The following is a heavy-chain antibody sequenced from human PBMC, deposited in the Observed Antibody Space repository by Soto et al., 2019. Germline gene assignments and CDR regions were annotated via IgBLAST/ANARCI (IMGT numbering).Heavy chain of an antibody. CDR3: ARAYSSSWDYYYYYYMDV. CDR2: IYYSGST. CDR1: GGSISSYY. D-gene: IGHD6-13*01. J-gene: IGHJ6*03. V-gene: IGHV4-59*01. Sequence: QVQLQESGPGLVKPSETLSLTCPVSGGSISSYYWSWIRQPPGKGLEWIGYIYYSGSTNYNPSLKSRVTISVDTSKNQFSLKLSSVTAADTAVYYCARAYSSSWDYYYYYYMDVWGKGTTVTVSS.